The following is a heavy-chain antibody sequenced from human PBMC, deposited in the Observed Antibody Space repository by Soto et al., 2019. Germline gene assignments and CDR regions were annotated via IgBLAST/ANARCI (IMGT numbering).Heavy chain of an antibody. CDR2: ISWNSGSI. J-gene: IGHJ3*02. D-gene: IGHD6-25*01. Sequence: EVQLVESGGGLVQPGRSLRLSCAASGFTFDDYAMHWVRQAPGNGLEWVSGISWNSGSIGYADSVKGRFTISRDNAKNSLYLQMNSLRAEDTALYYCAKDINLEQGATIETLGGAFDIWGQGTMVTVSS. V-gene: IGHV3-9*01. CDR3: AKDINLEQGATIETLGGAFDI. CDR1: GFTFDDYA.